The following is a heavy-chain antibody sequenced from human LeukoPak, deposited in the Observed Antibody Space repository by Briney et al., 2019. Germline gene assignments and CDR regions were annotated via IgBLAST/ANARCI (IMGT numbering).Heavy chain of an antibody. CDR3: AKSPPQSIVVVVAATPDLFDY. V-gene: IGHV3-23*01. CDR2: ISGSGGST. J-gene: IGHJ4*02. D-gene: IGHD2-15*01. Sequence: GSLRLSCAASGFTFSSYAMSWVRQAPGKGLEWVSAISGSGGSTYYADSVKGRFTISRDNSKNTLYLQMNSLRAEDTAVYYCAKSPPQSIVVVVAATPDLFDYWGQGTLVTVSS. CDR1: GFTFSSYA.